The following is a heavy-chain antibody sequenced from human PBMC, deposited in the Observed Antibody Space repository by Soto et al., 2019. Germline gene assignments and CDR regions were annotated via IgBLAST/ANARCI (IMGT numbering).Heavy chain of an antibody. CDR2: INKDGSER. CDR1: GFTFSNYW. CDR3: ARVYLMATITSLEY. V-gene: IGHV3-7*01. J-gene: IGHJ4*02. D-gene: IGHD5-12*01. Sequence: GGSLRLSCAASGFTFSNYWLSWVRQAPGKGLEWVANINKDGSERYYADSVDGRFTVSRDNAENSLNLQMNSLRGGDTAVYYCARVYLMATITSLEYWGQGTLVTVSS.